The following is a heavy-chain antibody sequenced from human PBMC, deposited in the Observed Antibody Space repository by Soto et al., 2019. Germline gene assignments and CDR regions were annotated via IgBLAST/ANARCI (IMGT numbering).Heavy chain of an antibody. Sequence: EVQLVESGGGLVQPGGSLRLSCAASGFTFSSYSMNWVRQAPGKGLEWVSYMSSSSSIIHYADSVKGRFTISRDNAKNSRNLQMNSLRAEDTAVYYCARDREGDGYNFDYWGQGTLVTVSS. J-gene: IGHJ4*02. CDR2: MSSSSSII. V-gene: IGHV3-48*01. CDR1: GFTFSSYS. CDR3: ARDREGDGYNFDY. D-gene: IGHD5-12*01.